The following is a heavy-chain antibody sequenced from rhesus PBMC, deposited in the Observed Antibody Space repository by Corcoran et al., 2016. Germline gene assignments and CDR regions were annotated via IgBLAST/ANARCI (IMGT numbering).Heavy chain of an antibody. CDR1: GYSFTSYW. D-gene: IGHD4-23*01. CDR2: IDPSDSDT. Sequence: EVQLVQSGAEVKRPGESLKISCKTSGYSFTSYWISWVRQMPGKGLEWMGAIDPSDSDTSYNPSFQGQVSISADKSISTAYLQLSRLKASDTATYYCATTRTVTTSWYFDLWGPGTPITISS. J-gene: IGHJ2*01. CDR3: ATTRTVTTSWYFDL. V-gene: IGHV5-20*01.